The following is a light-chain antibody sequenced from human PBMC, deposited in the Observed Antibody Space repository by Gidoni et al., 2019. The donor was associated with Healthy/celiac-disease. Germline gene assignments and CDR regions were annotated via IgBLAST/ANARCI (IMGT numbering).Light chain of an antibody. V-gene: IGKV1-39*01. CDR2: AAS. J-gene: IGKJ1*01. CDR1: QSISSY. CDR3: QQSYSTPWT. Sequence: DIQMTHSPSSLSASVGDRVTITCRASQSISSYLNWYQQKPGKAPKLLIYAASSLQSGVPSRFSGSGYGTDFTLTISSLQPEDFATYYCQQSYSTPWTFGQGTKVEIK.